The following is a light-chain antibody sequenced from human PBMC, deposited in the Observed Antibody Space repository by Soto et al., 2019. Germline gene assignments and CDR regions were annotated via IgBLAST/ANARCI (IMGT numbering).Light chain of an antibody. CDR2: GAS. J-gene: IGKJ1*01. Sequence: EIVLTQSPGSLSLSLGERATLSCRASQSVDSAFFAWYQQKPGQPPRLLMYGASRRATGIPARFSGSGSGTAFTLTISRLEPEVFAVYYCQQYASSLTFGQGTKVEI. V-gene: IGKV3-20*01. CDR1: QSVDSAF. CDR3: QQYASSLT.